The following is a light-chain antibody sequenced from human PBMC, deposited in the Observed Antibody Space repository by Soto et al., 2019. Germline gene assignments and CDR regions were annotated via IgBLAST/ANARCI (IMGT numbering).Light chain of an antibody. CDR2: DAS. CDR3: QHRTNWPPGVS. CDR1: QSISSY. V-gene: IGKV3-11*01. J-gene: IGKJ3*01. Sequence: EVVLTQSPATLSLSPGERATLSCRASQSISSYLAWFQQKPGQAPRLLIYDASNRATGIPARFSGSGSGTDCTLTISSLGPEDFAVYYCQHRTNWPPGVSFGPGPTVDIK.